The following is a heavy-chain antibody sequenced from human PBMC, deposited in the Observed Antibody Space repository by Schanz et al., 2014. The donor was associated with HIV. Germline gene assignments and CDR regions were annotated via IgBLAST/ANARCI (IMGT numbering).Heavy chain of an antibody. D-gene: IGHD6-19*01. CDR2: TRNKASSYST. J-gene: IGHJ5*02. V-gene: IGHV3-72*01. CDR1: GFTFSDHY. CDR3: AREYLGYSSGFDP. Sequence: EVQLVESGGGLVQPGGSLRLSCAASGFTFSDHYMDWVRQAPGKGLEWVGRTRNKASSYSTEYAASVKGRFIVSRDDSKNLVYLQMNSLRTEDTAVYYCAREYLGYSSGFDPWGQGTLVTVSS.